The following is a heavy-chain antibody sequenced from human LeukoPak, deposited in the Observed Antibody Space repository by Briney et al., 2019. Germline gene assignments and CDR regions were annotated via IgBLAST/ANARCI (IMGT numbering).Heavy chain of an antibody. V-gene: IGHV3-21*01. CDR1: GFTFSTNS. J-gene: IGHJ4*02. CDR2: ISSSGSYI. Sequence: AGGSLRLSCAASGFTFSTNSMNWVRQAPGKGLEWVASISSSGSYIYYPDSVKGRFTVSRDNAKNSVYLQMNSLRAEDTAVYHCARDVARTISCYTDWGQGTLVTVSS. CDR3: ARDVARTISCYTD. D-gene: IGHD2-2*02.